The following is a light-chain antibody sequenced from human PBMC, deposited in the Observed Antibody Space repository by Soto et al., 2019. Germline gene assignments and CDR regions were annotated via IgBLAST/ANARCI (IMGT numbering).Light chain of an antibody. CDR1: QDISNY. CDR3: QQYDNLPLT. CDR2: DAS. J-gene: IGKJ4*01. V-gene: IGKV1-33*01. Sequence: DIQMTQSPSSLSACVGDRVTITCQASQDISNYLNWYQQKPGKAPKLLIYDASNLETGVSSRFSGSGSGTDFTFTISSLQPEDIATYYCQQYDNLPLTFGGGTKVEIK.